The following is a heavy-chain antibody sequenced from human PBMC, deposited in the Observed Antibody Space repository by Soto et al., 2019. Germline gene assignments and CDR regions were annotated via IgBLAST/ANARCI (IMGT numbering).Heavy chain of an antibody. CDR3: AATIGYSYCYYFDH. V-gene: IGHV1-69*11. J-gene: IGHJ4*02. Sequence: QVQLFQSGAEVKKPGSSMKVSCKASGGTLSSYVISLVRQAPGQGLQWMGRITPILATRDYAQTFQGRVTMTADEPTKTVYMELSSLTSEDTAMYYCAATIGYSYCYYFDHWGQGTLVTVSS. CDR2: ITPILATR. D-gene: IGHD5-18*01. CDR1: GGTLSSYV.